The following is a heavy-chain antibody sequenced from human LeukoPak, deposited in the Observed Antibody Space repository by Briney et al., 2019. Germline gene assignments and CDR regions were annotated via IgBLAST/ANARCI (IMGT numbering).Heavy chain of an antibody. D-gene: IGHD3-9*01. CDR1: GGSISSSSYY. J-gene: IGHJ4*02. CDR3: ARGRRGNYDILTGYYSGAYFDY. CDR2: IYYSGST. V-gene: IGHV4-39*07. Sequence: SETLSLTCTVSGGSISSSSYYWGWIRQPPGKGLEWIGSIYYSGSTYYNPSLKSRVTISVDTSKNQFSLKLSSVTAADTAVYYCARGRRGNYDILTGYYSGAYFDYWGQGTLVTVSS.